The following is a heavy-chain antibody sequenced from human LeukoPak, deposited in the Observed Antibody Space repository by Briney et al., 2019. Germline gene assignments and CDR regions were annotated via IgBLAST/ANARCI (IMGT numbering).Heavy chain of an antibody. Sequence: GGSLSLSCAASGFTFSSYGMHWVRQAPGKGLEWVAFIRYDGSNKYYADSVKGGFTISRDNSKNTLYLQMNSQRAEETAVYYCAKEPRTSLTIFVVPSDYWGQGTLASVSS. V-gene: IGHV3-30*02. J-gene: IGHJ4*02. CDR1: GFTFSSYG. CDR3: AKEPRTSLTIFVVPSDY. D-gene: IGHD3-3*01. CDR2: IRYDGSNK.